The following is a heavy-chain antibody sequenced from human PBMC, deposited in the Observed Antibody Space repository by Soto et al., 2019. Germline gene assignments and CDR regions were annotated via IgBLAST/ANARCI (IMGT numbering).Heavy chain of an antibody. Sequence: PGGSLRLSCAASGFTFSSYGMHWVRQAPGKGLEWVAVIWYDGSNKYYGDSVKGRFTISRDNPKNTLYLQMNSLRAEDTAVYYCAKGKGIAAAGAMDVWGQGTTVTVSS. J-gene: IGHJ6*02. D-gene: IGHD6-13*01. CDR2: IWYDGSNK. CDR3: AKGKGIAAAGAMDV. V-gene: IGHV3-30*02. CDR1: GFTFSSYG.